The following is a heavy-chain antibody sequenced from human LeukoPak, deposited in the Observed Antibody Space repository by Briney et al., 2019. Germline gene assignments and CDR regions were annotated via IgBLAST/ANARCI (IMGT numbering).Heavy chain of an antibody. CDR3: AREYSSSSPSFDP. Sequence: GASVKVSCKASGYTFTGYYMHWVRQAPGQGLEWMGWINPNSGGTNYAQKFRGWVTMTRDTSISTAYMELSRLRSDDTAVYYCAREYSSSSPSFDPWGQGTLVTVSS. J-gene: IGHJ5*02. CDR2: INPNSGGT. CDR1: GYTFTGYY. V-gene: IGHV1-2*04. D-gene: IGHD6-13*01.